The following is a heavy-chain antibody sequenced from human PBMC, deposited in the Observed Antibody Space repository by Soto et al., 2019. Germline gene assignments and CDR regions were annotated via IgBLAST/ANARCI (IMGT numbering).Heavy chain of an antibody. Sequence: GGSLRLSCAASGFTFSNAWMNWVRQAPGKGLEWVGRIKSKTDGGTTDYAAPVKGRFTISRDDSKNTLYLQMNSLKTEDTAVYYCTTDPTGEPEEPLYYYYYGMDVWGQGTTVTVSS. CDR3: TTDPTGEPEEPLYYYYYGMDV. V-gene: IGHV3-15*07. CDR2: IKSKTDGGTT. CDR1: GFTFSNAW. D-gene: IGHD7-27*01. J-gene: IGHJ6*02.